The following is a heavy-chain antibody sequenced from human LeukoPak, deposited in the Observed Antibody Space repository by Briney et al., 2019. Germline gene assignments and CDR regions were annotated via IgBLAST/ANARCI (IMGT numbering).Heavy chain of an antibody. V-gene: IGHV3-7*01. Sequence: GGSLRLSCAASGFTFSNYWMSWVRQAPGKGLEWVANIKQDGSDKYYVDSVKGRFTISRDNAKNSLYLQMNSLRAENTAVYYCARDPAYYYFDYWGQGTLVTVSS. CDR3: ARDPAYYYFDY. D-gene: IGHD1-26*01. J-gene: IGHJ4*02. CDR1: GFTFSNYW. CDR2: IKQDGSDK.